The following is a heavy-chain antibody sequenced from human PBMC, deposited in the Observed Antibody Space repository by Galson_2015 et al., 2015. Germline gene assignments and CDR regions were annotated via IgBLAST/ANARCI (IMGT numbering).Heavy chain of an antibody. CDR2: INHSGST. CDR3: ARGVAAAGTGFDP. D-gene: IGHD6-13*01. Sequence: ETLSLTCAVYGGSFSGYYWSWIRQPPGKGLEWIGEINHSGSTNYNPSLKSRVTISVDTSKNQFSLKLSSVTAADTAVYYCARGVAAAGTGFDPWGQGTLVTVSS. J-gene: IGHJ5*02. V-gene: IGHV4-34*01. CDR1: GGSFSGYY.